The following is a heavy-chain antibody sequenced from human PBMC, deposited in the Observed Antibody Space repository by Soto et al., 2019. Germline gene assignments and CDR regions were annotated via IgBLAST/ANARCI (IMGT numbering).Heavy chain of an antibody. D-gene: IGHD3-22*01. CDR3: AREGGSYDSGGYLIRGAFDI. Sequence: PSETLSLTCSVSGDSISRIDYYWTWIRQHPEKGLEWIGNIYFRGNTYYSPSLESRLTISVDTSKNQFSLKLTSVTAADTAVYYCAREGGSYDSGGYLIRGAFDIWGQATMVTVSS. CDR1: GDSISRIDYY. J-gene: IGHJ3*02. V-gene: IGHV4-31*03. CDR2: IYFRGNT.